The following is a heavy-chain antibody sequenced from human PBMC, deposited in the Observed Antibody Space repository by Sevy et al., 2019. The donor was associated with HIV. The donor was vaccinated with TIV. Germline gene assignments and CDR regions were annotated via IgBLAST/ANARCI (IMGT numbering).Heavy chain of an antibody. CDR1: GGSIGSGGYS. CDR2: IYHSGSN. V-gene: IGHV4-30-2*01. Sequence: LRLSCTVSGGSIGSGGYSWSWIRQPPGKGLEWIGYIYHSGSNYYNPSLKSRVTISVDRSKNQFSLKLSSVTAADTAVYYCVRDKGDFGYCDYWGQGTLVTVSS. CDR3: VRDKGDFGYCDY. D-gene: IGHD2-21*01. J-gene: IGHJ4*02.